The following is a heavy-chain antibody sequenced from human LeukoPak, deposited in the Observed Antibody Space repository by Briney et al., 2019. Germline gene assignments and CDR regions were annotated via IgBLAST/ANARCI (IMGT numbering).Heavy chain of an antibody. CDR3: VRIPNSAGFPNWFDP. J-gene: IGHJ5*02. CDR2: ISGSGGST. Sequence: PGGSLTLSCAASGLTFSSYAMRWVRHAPGKGLEWVSAISGSGGSTYYADSVKGRFTISRDNAKNSLYLQMNSLRAEDTAVYYCVRIPNSAGFPNWFDPWGQGTLVTVSS. CDR1: GLTFSSYA. D-gene: IGHD6-19*01. V-gene: IGHV3-23*01.